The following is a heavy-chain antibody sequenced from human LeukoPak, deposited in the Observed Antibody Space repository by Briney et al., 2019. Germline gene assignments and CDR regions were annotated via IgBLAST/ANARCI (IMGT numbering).Heavy chain of an antibody. CDR3: ASDSSAPWGYYYYGMDV. V-gene: IGHV3-23*01. J-gene: IGHJ6*02. D-gene: IGHD3-16*01. CDR2: ISGSGGST. Sequence: GGSLRLSCAASGFTFSSYAMSWVRQAPGKGLEWVSAISGSGGSTYYADSVKGRFTISRDNSKNTLYLQMNSLRAEDTAVYYCASDSSAPWGYYYYGMDVWGQGTTVTVSS. CDR1: GFTFSSYA.